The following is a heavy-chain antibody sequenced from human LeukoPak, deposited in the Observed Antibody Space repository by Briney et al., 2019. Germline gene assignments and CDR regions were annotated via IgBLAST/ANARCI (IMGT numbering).Heavy chain of an antibody. CDR3: ARDGRDYYDSSASRYFDY. V-gene: IGHV3-30-3*01. D-gene: IGHD3-22*01. J-gene: IGHJ4*02. CDR2: ISYDGSNK. CDR1: GFTFSSYA. Sequence: GGSLRLSCAASGFTFSSYAMHWVRQAPGKGLEWVAVISYDGSNKYYEDSVKGRFTISRDNSKNTLYLQMNSLRAEDTAVYYCARDGRDYYDSSASRYFDYWGQGTLVTVSS.